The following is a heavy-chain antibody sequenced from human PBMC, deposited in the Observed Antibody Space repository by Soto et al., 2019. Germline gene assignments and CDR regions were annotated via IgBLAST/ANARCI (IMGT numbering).Heavy chain of an antibody. D-gene: IGHD6-13*01. Sequence: LEPLSLTCTVSGGSIGSYYWSWIRQPQGKGLEWIGYIYYSGSTNYNPSLKSRVTISVDTSKNQFSLKLSSVTAADTAVYYCARGGYSSSWYRLDYWGQGTLVTVSS. CDR3: ARGGYSSSWYRLDY. CDR2: IYYSGST. V-gene: IGHV4-59*01. CDR1: GGSIGSYY. J-gene: IGHJ4*02.